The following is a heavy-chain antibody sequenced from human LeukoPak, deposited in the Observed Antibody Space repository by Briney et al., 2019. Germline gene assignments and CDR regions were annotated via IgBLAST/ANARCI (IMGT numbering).Heavy chain of an antibody. J-gene: IGHJ3*02. CDR1: GGSISSYY. V-gene: IGHV4-59*01. CDR3: ARVGEVGDAFDI. Sequence: SETLSFTCTVSGGSISSYYWSWIRQPPGKGLEWIGYIYYSGSTNYNPSLKSRVTISVDTSKNQFSLKLSSVTAADTAVYYCARVGEVGDAFDIWGQGTMVTVSS. D-gene: IGHD1-26*01. CDR2: IYYSGST.